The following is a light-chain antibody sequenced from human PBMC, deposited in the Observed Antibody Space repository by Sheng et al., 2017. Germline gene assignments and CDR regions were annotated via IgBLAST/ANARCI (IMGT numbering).Light chain of an antibody. Sequence: QSALTQPASVSGSPGQSITISCTGTSSDVGGYNYVSWYQQHPGKAPKLMIYDVNYRPSGVSNRFSGSKSGNTASLTISGLQADDEADYYCSSYTSSSTLVFGGGTKLTV. CDR1: SSDVGGYNY. CDR2: DVN. J-gene: IGLJ3*02. CDR3: SSYTSSSTLV. V-gene: IGLV2-14*03.